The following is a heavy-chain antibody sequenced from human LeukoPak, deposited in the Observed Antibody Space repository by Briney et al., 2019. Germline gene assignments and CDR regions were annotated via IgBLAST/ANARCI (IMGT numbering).Heavy chain of an antibody. D-gene: IGHD3-10*01. Sequence: ASVKVSCKASGYTFTGYYMHWVRQAPGQGLEWMGRINPNGGGTNYAQEFQGRVTMTRDTSISTAYMELSRLRSDDTAMYYCARINGYGSGSYYDYWGQGTLVTVSS. CDR3: ARINGYGSGSYYDY. CDR2: INPNGGGT. V-gene: IGHV1-2*06. CDR1: GYTFTGYY. J-gene: IGHJ4*02.